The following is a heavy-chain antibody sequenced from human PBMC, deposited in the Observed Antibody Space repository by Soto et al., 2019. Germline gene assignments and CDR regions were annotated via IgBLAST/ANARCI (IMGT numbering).Heavy chain of an antibody. CDR2: IDWDDDK. Sequence: ESGPTLVNPTQTLTLTCTFSGFSLRNSGMRVSWIRQPPGKALEWLARIDWDDDKFYSTSLKTRLTISKDTSKNQVVLTMTNMDPVDTATYFCAKTGTDGSWFDPWGQGTLVTSPQ. V-gene: IGHV2-70*04. CDR1: GFSLRNSGMR. D-gene: IGHD1-1*01. J-gene: IGHJ5*02. CDR3: AKTGTDGSWFDP.